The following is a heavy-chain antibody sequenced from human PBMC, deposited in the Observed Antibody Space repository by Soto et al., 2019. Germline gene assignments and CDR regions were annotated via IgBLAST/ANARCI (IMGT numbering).Heavy chain of an antibody. Sequence: GGSLRLSCAASGFTFSSYSMNWVRQAPGKGLEWVSSISSSSSYIYYADSVKGRFTISRDNAKNSLYLQMNSLRAEDTAVYYCARELSDSIVRVGYWGQGTLVTVSS. J-gene: IGHJ4*02. CDR1: GFTFSSYS. CDR2: ISSSSSYI. CDR3: ARELSDSIVRVGY. V-gene: IGHV3-21*01. D-gene: IGHD3-10*01.